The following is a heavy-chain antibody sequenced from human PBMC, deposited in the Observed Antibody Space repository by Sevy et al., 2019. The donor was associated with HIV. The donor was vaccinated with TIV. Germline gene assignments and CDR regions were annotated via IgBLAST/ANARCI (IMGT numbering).Heavy chain of an antibody. D-gene: IGHD3-10*01. CDR1: GFTFSNYF. Sequence: GGSLRLSCAASGFTFSNYFMNWVRQAPGKGLEWVSSMCSGRSYIFYADSLKVRYTISRDNARNSLYLHMNSLRAEDTAVYYWARGDYYGSLYYFDYWGPGTLVTVSS. CDR3: ARGDYYGSLYYFDY. CDR2: MCSGRSYI. V-gene: IGHV3-21*01. J-gene: IGHJ4*02.